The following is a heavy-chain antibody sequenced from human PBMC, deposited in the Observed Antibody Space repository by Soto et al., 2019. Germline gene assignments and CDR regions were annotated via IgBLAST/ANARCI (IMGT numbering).Heavy chain of an antibody. J-gene: IGHJ4*02. CDR3: VRHAPYRSGWANRNDY. CDR1: GASISSSTFY. CDR2: VYYSGSA. Sequence: QLQLQESGPGLLKPSETLSLTCTVSGASISSSTFYWGWIRQPPGKGLEWIGTVYYSGSAYYNPSLKSRLTISVDTSKNQFSLKLSSVTAADTALYYCVRHAPYRSGWANRNDYWGQGTLVTVSS. D-gene: IGHD6-19*01. V-gene: IGHV4-39*01.